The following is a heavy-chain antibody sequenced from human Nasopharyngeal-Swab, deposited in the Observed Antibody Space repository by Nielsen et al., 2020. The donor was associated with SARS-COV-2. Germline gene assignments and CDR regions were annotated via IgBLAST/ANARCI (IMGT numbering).Heavy chain of an antibody. CDR3: ARTSRGPMVRGVIDY. CDR1: GGPFSGYY. D-gene: IGHD3-10*01. Sequence: SETLSLTCAVYGGPFSGYYWSWIRQPPGKGLEWIGEINHSGSTNYNPSLKSRVTISVDTSKNQFSLKLSSVTAADTAVYYCARTSRGPMVRGVIDYWGQGTLVTVSS. CDR2: INHSGST. V-gene: IGHV4-34*01. J-gene: IGHJ4*02.